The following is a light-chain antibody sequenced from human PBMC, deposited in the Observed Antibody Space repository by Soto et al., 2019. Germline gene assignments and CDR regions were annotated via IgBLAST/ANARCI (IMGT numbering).Light chain of an antibody. V-gene: IGKV3-15*01. J-gene: IGKJ1*01. Sequence: EIVMTQSPATLSVSPGERATLSCRASQSVSSNLAWYQQKPGQAPRLLIYGASTRATGIPARFSGSGSGTDFTLTISRVQYEDFAVYYCQQYNNWPRTFGQGTKVEIK. CDR2: GAS. CDR1: QSVSSN. CDR3: QQYNNWPRT.